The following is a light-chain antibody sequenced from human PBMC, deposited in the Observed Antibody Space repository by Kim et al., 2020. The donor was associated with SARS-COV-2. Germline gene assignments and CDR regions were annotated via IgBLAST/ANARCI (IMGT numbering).Light chain of an antibody. CDR3: QTWDSGTAVV. CDR2: QDI. CDR1: GLGDRY. J-gene: IGLJ3*02. Sequence: VSPRQTAIITCSGDGLGDRYTFWFQQKPGHSPVLVIYQDIKRTSGIPERFSGSNSGNTATLTISGTQAMDEADYYCQTWDSGTAVVFGGGTQLTVL. V-gene: IGLV3-1*01.